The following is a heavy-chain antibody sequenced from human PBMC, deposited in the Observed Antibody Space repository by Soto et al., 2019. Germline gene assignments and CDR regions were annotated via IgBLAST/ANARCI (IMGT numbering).Heavy chain of an antibody. CDR3: ATVRDFWSGYYFVGWFDP. CDR2: FDPEDGET. CDR1: GYTLTELS. V-gene: IGHV1-24*01. Sequence: ASVKVSCKVSGYTLTELSMHWVRQAPGEGLEWMGGFDPEDGETIYAQKFQGRVTMTEDTSTDTAYMELSSLRSEDTAVYYCATVRDFWSGYYFVGWFDPWGRGTLVTVSS. D-gene: IGHD3-3*01. J-gene: IGHJ5*02.